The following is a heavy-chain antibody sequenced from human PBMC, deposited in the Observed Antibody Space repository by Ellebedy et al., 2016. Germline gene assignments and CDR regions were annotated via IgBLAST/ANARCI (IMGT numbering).Heavy chain of an antibody. CDR2: ISSSSSYI. CDR1: GFTFSSYS. Sequence: GGSLTLSXAASGFTFSSYSLNWVRQAPGKGLEWVSSISSSSSYIYYADSVKGRFTISRDNAKNSLYLQMNSLRAEDTAVYYCARDGDGLNWGQGTLVTVSS. CDR3: ARDGDGLN. V-gene: IGHV3-21*01. D-gene: IGHD5-24*01. J-gene: IGHJ4*02.